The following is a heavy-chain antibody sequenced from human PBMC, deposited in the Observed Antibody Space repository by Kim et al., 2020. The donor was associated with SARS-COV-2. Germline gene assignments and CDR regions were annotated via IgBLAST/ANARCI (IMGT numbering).Heavy chain of an antibody. D-gene: IGHD3-22*01. Sequence: ASVNVSCKASGYTFSDYSIHWVRQAPGQGLEWMGWINPNTGGAKYAQKFQGGVTITRDTSISTAYMELTNLKFDDTAVYYCARDLGGFDSSGYFCHWGQGTLVTVSS. CDR2: INPNTGGA. V-gene: IGHV1-2*02. CDR3: ARDLGGFDSSGYFCH. J-gene: IGHJ4*01. CDR1: GYTFSDYS.